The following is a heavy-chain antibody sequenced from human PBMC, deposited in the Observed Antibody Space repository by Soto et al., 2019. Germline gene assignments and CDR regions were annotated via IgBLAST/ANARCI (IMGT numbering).Heavy chain of an antibody. CDR1: GFSLSTSGVG. V-gene: IGHV2-5*02. J-gene: IGHJ5*02. CDR2: IYWDDDK. Sequence: HITLKESGPTLVEPTQTLTLTCAFSGFSLSTSGVGVGWIRQPPGKALEWLAFIYWDDDKRYSPSLKTRLTIIKDTSLTQVVLIMTNIDPLDTATYYCAYRQEYRGSWDSGWFDPWGQGTLVTVSS. CDR3: AYRQEYRGSWDSGWFDP. D-gene: IGHD6-13*01.